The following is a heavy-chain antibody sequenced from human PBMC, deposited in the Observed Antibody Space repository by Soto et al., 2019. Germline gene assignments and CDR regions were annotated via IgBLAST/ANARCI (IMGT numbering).Heavy chain of an antibody. CDR2: FSATSENT. CDR3: AKARDQRWVRLLFDY. CDR1: GFFFSSYT. J-gene: IGHJ4*02. Sequence: EVQLLESGGGLVQPGGSLRLSCVGSGFFFSSYTMTWVRQAPGKGLEWVSSFSATSENTYYADSVRGRFTISRDNSKNELFLQMNSLRDEDTTMSDCAKARDQRWVRLLFDYLGRGILVIVSS. V-gene: IGHV3-23*01. D-gene: IGHD2-2*01.